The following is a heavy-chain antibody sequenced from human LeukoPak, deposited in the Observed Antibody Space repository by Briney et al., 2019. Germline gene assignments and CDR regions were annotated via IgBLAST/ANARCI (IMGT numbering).Heavy chain of an antibody. CDR1: GLIFSSYS. D-gene: IGHD5-18*01. CDR3: ARGLSYADY. Sequence: AGGSLRLSCAASGLIFSSYSMNWVRQAPGKGLEWVSSISSAGSYIYYADSVKGRFTISRDNAKNSLYLQMNGLRAEDTAVYYCARGLSYADYWGQGTLVTVSS. CDR2: ISSAGSYI. V-gene: IGHV3-21*01. J-gene: IGHJ4*02.